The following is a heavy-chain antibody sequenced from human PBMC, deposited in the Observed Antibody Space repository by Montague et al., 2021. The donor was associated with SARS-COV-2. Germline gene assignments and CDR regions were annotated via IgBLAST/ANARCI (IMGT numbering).Heavy chain of an antibody. CDR2: INHTGST. CDR1: GGSFSGYF. D-gene: IGHD2-2*02. Sequence: SETLSLTCAVSGGSFSGYFWSWIRQPPGKGLEWIGEINHTGSTKHNPSLKSRVTISVDTSKNQFSLKVTSMTAADTAIYYRARLVDGVVPTPILGVGPFYSYYYMDVWGKGTTVTVSS. V-gene: IGHV4-34*01. J-gene: IGHJ6*03. CDR3: ARLVDGVVPTPILGVGPFYSYYYMDV.